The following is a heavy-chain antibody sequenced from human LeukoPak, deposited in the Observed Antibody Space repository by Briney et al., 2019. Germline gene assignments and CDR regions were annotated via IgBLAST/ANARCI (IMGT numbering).Heavy chain of an antibody. J-gene: IGHJ5*02. Sequence: GGSLRLSCAASGFTFSSYSMNWVRQAPGKGLEWVSSISSSSSYIYYADSVKGRFTISRDNAKNSLYLQMNSLRAEDTAVYYGARDPLITYYYDSSGNHADWFDPWGQGTLVTVSS. CDR2: ISSSSSYI. V-gene: IGHV3-21*01. CDR1: GFTFSSYS. D-gene: IGHD3-22*01. CDR3: ARDPLITYYYDSSGNHADWFDP.